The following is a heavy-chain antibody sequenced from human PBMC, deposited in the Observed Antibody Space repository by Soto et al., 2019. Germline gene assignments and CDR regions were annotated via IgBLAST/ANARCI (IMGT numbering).Heavy chain of an antibody. CDR2: IYYGGST. CDR3: AKNWNWGSLVH. J-gene: IGHJ4*02. CDR1: GDSISTDY. V-gene: IGHV4-59*08. Sequence: QVHLQESSPGLVKPSETLSLTCTVSGDSISTDYWSWIRQSPGKGLEWIGFIYYGGSTNYNPSLKSRVTISVDTPKNQFSLKLSSVTAADTAVYYCAKNWNWGSLVHWGQGTLVTVSS. D-gene: IGHD7-27*01.